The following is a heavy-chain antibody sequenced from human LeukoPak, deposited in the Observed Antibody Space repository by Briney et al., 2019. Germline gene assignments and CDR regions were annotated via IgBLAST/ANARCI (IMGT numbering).Heavy chain of an antibody. CDR3: ARDRDYYGSGSTLGGHYYYGMDV. CDR2: IYSGGSR. CDR1: GFTVSSNY. Sequence: PGGSLRLSCAASGFTVSSNYMSWVRQAPGKGLEWVSVIYSGGSRYYADSVKGRFTISRDNSKNTLYLQMNSLRAEDTAVYYCARDRDYYGSGSTLGGHYYYGMDVWGKGTTVTVSS. J-gene: IGHJ6*04. V-gene: IGHV3-53*01. D-gene: IGHD3-10*01.